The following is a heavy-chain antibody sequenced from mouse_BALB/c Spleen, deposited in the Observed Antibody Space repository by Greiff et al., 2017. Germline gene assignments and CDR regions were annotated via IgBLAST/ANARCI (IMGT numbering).Heavy chain of an antibody. CDR1: GYTFTSYH. D-gene: IGHD1-1*01. J-gene: IGHJ1*01. V-gene: IGHV1S56*01. Sequence: VQLQQSGPELVKPGASVRISCKASGYTFTSYHIHWVKQRPGQGLEWIGWIYPGNVNTKYNEKFKGKATLTADKSSSTAYMQLSSLTSEDSAVYFCARGGTVVAKGWYFDVWGAGTTVTVSS. CDR3: ARGGTVVAKGWYFDV. CDR2: IYPGNVNT.